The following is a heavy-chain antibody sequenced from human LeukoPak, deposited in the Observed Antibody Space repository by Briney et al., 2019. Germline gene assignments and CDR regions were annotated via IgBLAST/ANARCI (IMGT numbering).Heavy chain of an antibody. CDR3: ARELVPAARYYYYMDV. V-gene: IGHV3-48*01. Sequence: PGGSLRLSCAASGFTFSSYSMNWVRQAPGKGLEWVSYISSSSSTIYYADSVKGRFTIARDNAKNSLYLQMNSLRAEDTAVYYCARELVPAARYYYYMDVWGKGTTVTVSS. CDR1: GFTFSSYS. J-gene: IGHJ6*03. CDR2: ISSSSSTI. D-gene: IGHD2-2*01.